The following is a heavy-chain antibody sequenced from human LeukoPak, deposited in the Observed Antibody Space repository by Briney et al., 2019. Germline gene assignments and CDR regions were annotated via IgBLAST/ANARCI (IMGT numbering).Heavy chain of an antibody. D-gene: IGHD3-22*01. CDR1: GYTFTGYY. CDR3: VRSLRAYDSSGSDDY. CDR2: FNPSSGGT. V-gene: IGHV1-2*02. J-gene: IGHJ4*02. Sequence: VASVKVSCKASGYTFTGYYIHWVRQAPGQGLEWMGWFNPSSGGTNYAQKFQGGVTMTGDTSISTAYMELSRLRSDDTAVYYYVRSLRAYDSSGSDDYWGQGTLVTVSS.